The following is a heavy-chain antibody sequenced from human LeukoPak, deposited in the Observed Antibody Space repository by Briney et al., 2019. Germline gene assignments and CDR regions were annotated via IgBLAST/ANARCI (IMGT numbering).Heavy chain of an antibody. CDR2: ISYDGSNK. Sequence: GGSLRLSCAASGFTFSSYAMSWVRQAPGKGLEWVAVISYDGSNKYYTDSVKGRFTISRDNSKNTLYLQMNSLRAEDTAVYYCAREDGAFDIWGQGTMVTVSS. CDR3: AREDGAFDI. V-gene: IGHV3-30*03. CDR1: GFTFSSYA. J-gene: IGHJ3*02.